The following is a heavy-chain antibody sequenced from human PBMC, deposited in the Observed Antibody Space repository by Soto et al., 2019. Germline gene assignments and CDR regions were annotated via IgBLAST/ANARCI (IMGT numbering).Heavy chain of an antibody. CDR2: IWYDGSNK. CDR3: AREGGYDSSGYYPPDY. D-gene: IGHD3-22*01. J-gene: IGHJ4*02. V-gene: IGHV3-33*01. CDR1: GFTFSSYG. Sequence: QVQLVESGGGVVQPGRSLRLSCAASGFTFSSYGMHWVRQAPGKGLEWVAVIWYDGSNKYYADSVKGRFTISRDNSKNTLYLHMNSLRAEDTAVYYCAREGGYDSSGYYPPDYWGQGTLVTVSS.